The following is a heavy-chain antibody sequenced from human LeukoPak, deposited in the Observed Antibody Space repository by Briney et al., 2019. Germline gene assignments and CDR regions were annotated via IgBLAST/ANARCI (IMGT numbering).Heavy chain of an antibody. V-gene: IGHV1-46*01. J-gene: IGHJ3*02. CDR1: GYTFTSYY. D-gene: IGHD1-26*01. Sequence: ASVKVSCKASGYTFTSYYMHWVRQAPGQGLEWMGIINPSGGSTSYAQKFQGRVTMTEDTSTDTAYMELSSLRSEDTAVYYCATDLRGATQAFDIWGQGTMVTVSS. CDR3: ATDLRGATQAFDI. CDR2: INPSGGST.